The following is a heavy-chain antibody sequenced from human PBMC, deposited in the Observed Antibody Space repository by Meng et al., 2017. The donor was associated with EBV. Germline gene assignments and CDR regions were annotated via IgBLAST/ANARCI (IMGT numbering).Heavy chain of an antibody. CDR1: GGTFSSYA. D-gene: IGHD6-13*01. CDR2: IIPIFGTA. CDR3: ARAEIAAAGRLDY. Sequence: QGQLGQAGGGVKKPGSSVKVSCKASGGTFSSYAISWVRQAPGQGLEWMGGIIPIFGTANYAQKFQGRVTITADKSTSTAYMELSSLRSEDTAVYYCARAEIAAAGRLDYWGQGTLVTVSS. J-gene: IGHJ4*02. V-gene: IGHV1-69*06.